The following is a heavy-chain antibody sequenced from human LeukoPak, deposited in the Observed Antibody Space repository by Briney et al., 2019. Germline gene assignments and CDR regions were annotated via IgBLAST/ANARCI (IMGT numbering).Heavy chain of an antibody. J-gene: IGHJ4*02. CDR3: AKVVGPLELFDY. D-gene: IGHD1-26*01. Sequence: GGSLRLSCVASGFTFNSCAMGWVRQAPGKGLEWVSAISGSGGGTYYADSVKGRFTISRDNSKNTLYLQMNSLRAEDTAVYYCAKVVGPLELFDYWGQGTLVTVSS. CDR2: ISGSGGGT. CDR1: GFTFNSCA. V-gene: IGHV3-23*01.